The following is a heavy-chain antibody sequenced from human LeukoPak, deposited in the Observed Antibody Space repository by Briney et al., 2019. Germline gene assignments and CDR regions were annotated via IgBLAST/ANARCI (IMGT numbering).Heavy chain of an antibody. CDR3: ARANSRYSGSYYYYYMDV. CDR2: INPNSGGT. D-gene: IGHD1-26*01. CDR1: GYTFTGYY. V-gene: IGHV1-2*02. Sequence: GASVNVSCKASGYTFTGYYMHWVRQAPGQGLEWMGWINPNSGGTNYAQKFQGRVTMTRDTSISTAYMELGRLRSDDTAVYYCARANSRYSGSYYYYYMDVWGKGTTVTVSS. J-gene: IGHJ6*03.